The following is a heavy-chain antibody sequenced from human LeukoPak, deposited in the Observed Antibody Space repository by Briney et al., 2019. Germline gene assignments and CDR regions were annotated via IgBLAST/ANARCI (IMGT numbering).Heavy chain of an antibody. CDR3: AKDRGAAAGTPGPFDI. CDR1: GFTISGHW. CDR2: INTDGSER. J-gene: IGHJ3*02. D-gene: IGHD6-13*01. V-gene: IGHV3-7*01. Sequence: GGSLRLSCAASGFTISGHWMAWVRQAPGKGLEWVADINTDGSERYYVDSVRGRFTISRDNAKNSVYLQMNSLRAEDTAVYYCAKDRGAAAGTPGPFDIWGQGTMVTVSS.